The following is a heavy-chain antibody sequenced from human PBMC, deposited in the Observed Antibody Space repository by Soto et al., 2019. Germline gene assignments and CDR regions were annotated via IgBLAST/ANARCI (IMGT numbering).Heavy chain of an antibody. J-gene: IGHJ5*02. CDR1: GFTFSSYS. D-gene: IGHD3-9*01. V-gene: IGHV3-48*02. CDR2: ISSSSSTI. Sequence: GGSLRLSFAASGFTFSSYSMNWVRQAPGKGLEWVSYISSSSSTIYYADSVKGRFTISRDNAKNSLYLQMNSLRDEDTAVYYCARIGTYYDILTGPPWGQGTLVTVSS. CDR3: ARIGTYYDILTGPP.